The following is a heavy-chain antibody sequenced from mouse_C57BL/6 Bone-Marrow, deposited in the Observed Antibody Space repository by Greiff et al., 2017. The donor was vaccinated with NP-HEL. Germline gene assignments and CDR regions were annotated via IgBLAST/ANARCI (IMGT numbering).Heavy chain of an antibody. J-gene: IGHJ4*01. CDR2: IFPGSGST. D-gene: IGHD1-1*02. Sequence: VQLQQSGPELVKPGASVKISCKASGYTFTDYYINWVKQRPGQGLEWIGWIFPGSGSTYYNEKFKGKATLTVDKSSSTAYMLLSSLTSEDSAVYFCARELWVARDAMDYWGQGTSVTVSS. CDR1: GYTFTDYY. V-gene: IGHV1-75*01. CDR3: ARELWVARDAMDY.